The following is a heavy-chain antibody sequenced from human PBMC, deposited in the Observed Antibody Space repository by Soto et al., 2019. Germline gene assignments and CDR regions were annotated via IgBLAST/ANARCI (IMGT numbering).Heavy chain of an antibody. CDR2: INPNSGGT. J-gene: IGHJ5*02. D-gene: IGHD6-6*01. CDR3: ARLGQIADRLLDP. V-gene: IGHV1-2*02. CDR1: GYTFTGYY. Sequence: QVQLVQSGAEVKKPGASVKVSCKASGYTFTGYYMHWVLQAPGQGLEWMGWINPNSGGTNYAQKFQGRVTMTRDTSISTAYMELRRMRSDDTAVYYCARLGQIADRLLDPWGQGTLVTVSS.